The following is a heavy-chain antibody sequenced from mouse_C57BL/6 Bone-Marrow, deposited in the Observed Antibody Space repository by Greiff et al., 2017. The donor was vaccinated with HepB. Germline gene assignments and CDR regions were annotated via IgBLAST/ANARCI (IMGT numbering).Heavy chain of an antibody. CDR1: GYTFTSYW. D-gene: IGHD2-1*01. CDR2: IYPGSGST. CDR3: ARGRDGNYLAWFAY. Sequence: QVQLQQSGAELVKPGASVKMSCKASGYTFTSYWITWVKQRPGQGLEWIGDIYPGSGSTNYNEKFKSKATLTVDTSSSTAYMQLSSLTSEDSAVYYCARGRDGNYLAWFAYWGQVTLVTVSA. V-gene: IGHV1-55*01. J-gene: IGHJ3*01.